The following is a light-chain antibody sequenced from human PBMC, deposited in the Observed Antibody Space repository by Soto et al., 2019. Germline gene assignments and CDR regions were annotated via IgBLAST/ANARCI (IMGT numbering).Light chain of an antibody. V-gene: IGLV2-23*02. CDR3: CSYVGARTYV. Sequence: QSVLTQPASASGSPGQSITISCTGSVSDVGSFGPVSWYQQHPGQVPKLIIYEVSRRPSGVSSRFSGSKSGNTASLTISGLQAEDEADYYCCSYVGARTYVFGTGTKVTVL. CDR2: EVS. CDR1: VSDVGSFGP. J-gene: IGLJ1*01.